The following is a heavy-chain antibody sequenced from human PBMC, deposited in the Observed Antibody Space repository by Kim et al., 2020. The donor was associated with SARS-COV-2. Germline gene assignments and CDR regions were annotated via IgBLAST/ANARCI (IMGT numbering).Heavy chain of an antibody. Sequence: SETLSLTCAVYGGSFSGYYWSWIRQPPGKGLEWIGEINHSGSTNYNPSLKSRVTISVDTSKNQFSLKLSSVTAADTAVYYCARGKITSRLHFGYMDVWGKGTTVTVSS. J-gene: IGHJ6*03. CDR3: ARGKITSRLHFGYMDV. CDR1: GGSFSGYY. V-gene: IGHV4-34*01. D-gene: IGHD3-3*01. CDR2: INHSGST.